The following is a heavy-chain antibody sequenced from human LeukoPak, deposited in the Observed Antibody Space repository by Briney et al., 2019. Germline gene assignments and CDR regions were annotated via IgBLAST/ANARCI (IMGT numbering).Heavy chain of an antibody. CDR1: GGTFSSYA. J-gene: IGHJ4*02. V-gene: IGHV1-69*13. CDR2: IIPIFGTA. D-gene: IGHD3-22*01. Sequence: SVKVSCKASGGTFSSYAISWVRQAPGQGLEWMGRIIPIFGTANYAQKFQGRVTITADESTSTAYMELSSLRSEDTAVYYCARERGYYYDSSGYFYYFDYWGQGTLVTVSS. CDR3: ARERGYYYDSSGYFYYFDY.